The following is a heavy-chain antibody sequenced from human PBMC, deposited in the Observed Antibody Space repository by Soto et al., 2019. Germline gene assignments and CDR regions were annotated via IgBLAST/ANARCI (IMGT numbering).Heavy chain of an antibody. V-gene: IGHV1-18*01. D-gene: IGHD3-3*01. CDR3: ARGYYDFSSGYYIGGNRGCWFDP. CDR1: GYTFTSYG. Sequence: QVQLVQSGAEVKKPGGSVKVSCKASGYTFTSYGISWVRQAPGQGLEWMGWISAYNGNTNYAQKLQGRVTMTTDTSTSTAYMEPRSLRSDDTPVYSCARGYYDFSSGYYIGGNRGCWFDPWGQGTLVTVSS. J-gene: IGHJ5*02. CDR2: ISAYNGNT.